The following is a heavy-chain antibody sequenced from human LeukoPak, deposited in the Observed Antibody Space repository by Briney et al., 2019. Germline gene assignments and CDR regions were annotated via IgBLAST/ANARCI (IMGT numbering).Heavy chain of an antibody. CDR2: IYPGDSDT. V-gene: IGHV5-51*01. CDR3: ARPYCSGGSCYLYYFDY. CDR1: GYSFTSYW. D-gene: IGHD2-15*01. J-gene: IGHJ4*02. Sequence: GESLKISCKGSGYSFTSYWIGWVRQMSGKGLEWMGIIYPGDSDTRYSPSDQGQVTISVDKSISTAYLQWSSLKASDTAMYYCARPYCSGGSCYLYYFDYWDQGTLVTVSS.